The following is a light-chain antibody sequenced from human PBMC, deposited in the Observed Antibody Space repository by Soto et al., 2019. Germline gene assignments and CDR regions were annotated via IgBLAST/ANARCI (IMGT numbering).Light chain of an antibody. CDR2: KAS. J-gene: IGKJ1*01. Sequence: DIQMTQSPSTLSGSVGDRVTITCVASQTISSWLAWYQQKPGKAPKLLIYKASTLKSGFPSRFSGSGSGTEFTLTISSLQPDDFETYYCQHYNSYSEAFGQGTKVDIK. CDR1: QTISSW. CDR3: QHYNSYSEA. V-gene: IGKV1-5*03.